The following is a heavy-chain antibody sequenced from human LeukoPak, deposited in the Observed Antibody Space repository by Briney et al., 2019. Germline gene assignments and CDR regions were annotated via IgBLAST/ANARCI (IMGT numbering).Heavy chain of an antibody. Sequence: SVKVSCKASGGTFSSYAISWVRQAPGQGLEWMGGIIPIFGAANYAQKFQGRVTITADESTSTAYMELSSLRSEDTAVYYCARDETVDGAFDIWGQGTMVTVSS. CDR2: IIPIFGAA. D-gene: IGHD2-21*01. CDR3: ARDETVDGAFDI. V-gene: IGHV1-69*13. J-gene: IGHJ3*02. CDR1: GGTFSSYA.